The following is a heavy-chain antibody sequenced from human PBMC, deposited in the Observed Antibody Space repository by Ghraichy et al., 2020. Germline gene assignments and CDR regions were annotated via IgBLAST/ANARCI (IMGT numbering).Heavy chain of an antibody. V-gene: IGHV4-39*07. J-gene: IGHJ4*02. CDR2: IYYSGST. CDR1: GGSISSSNFY. Sequence: SEPLSLTCTVSGGSISSSNFYLGWIRQPPGKGLEWIGHIYYSGSTYYNPSLKRRVTISADTSKNQFSLKVRSVTAADTAVYYCARVPGTTVDYWGQGILVTVSS. CDR3: ARVPGTTVDY. D-gene: IGHD1-7*01.